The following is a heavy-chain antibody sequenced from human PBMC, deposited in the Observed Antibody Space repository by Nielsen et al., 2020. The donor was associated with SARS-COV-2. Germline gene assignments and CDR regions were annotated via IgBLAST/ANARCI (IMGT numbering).Heavy chain of an antibody. CDR1: GFTFSDYY. CDR2: ISSSSSYT. V-gene: IGHV3-11*06. J-gene: IGHJ4*02. CDR3: ARGSGSYYFDY. Sequence: GESLKISCAASGFTFSDYYMSWIRQAPGKGLEWVSYISSSSSYTNYADSVKGRLTISRDNAKNSLYLQMNSLRAEDTAVYYCARGSGSYYFDYWGQGTLVTVSS. D-gene: IGHD1-26*01.